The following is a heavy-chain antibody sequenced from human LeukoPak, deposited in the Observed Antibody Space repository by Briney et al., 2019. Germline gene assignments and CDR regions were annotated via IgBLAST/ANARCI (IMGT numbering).Heavy chain of an antibody. V-gene: IGHV3-21*01. J-gene: IGHJ3*02. D-gene: IGHD3-22*01. CDR3: ARPSNYDSAFDI. CDR1: GFTFSSYT. Sequence: GGSLRLSCAASGFTFSSYTMNWVRQAPGKGREWVSAISSSSSYIYYADSVKGRFTISRDNAKNSLYLQMNSLRAEDTAVYYCARPSNYDSAFDIWGQGTMVTVSS. CDR2: ISSSSSYI.